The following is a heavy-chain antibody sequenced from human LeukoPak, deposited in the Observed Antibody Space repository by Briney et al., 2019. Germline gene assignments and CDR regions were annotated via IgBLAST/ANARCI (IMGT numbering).Heavy chain of an antibody. J-gene: IGHJ4*02. V-gene: IGHV4-59*08. CDR2: IYYSGST. D-gene: IGHD4-17*01. CDR1: GGSISSYD. CDR3: ARQTHPVGTYGDSGYFDY. Sequence: SETLSLTCTVSGGSISSYDWSWIRQPPGKGLEWIGYIYYSGSTNYNPSLKSRVTISVDTSKNQFSLKLSSVTAADTAVYYCARQTHPVGTYGDSGYFDYWGQGTLVTVSS.